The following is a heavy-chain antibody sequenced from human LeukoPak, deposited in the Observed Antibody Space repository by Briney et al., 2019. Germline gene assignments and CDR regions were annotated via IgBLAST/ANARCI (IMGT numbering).Heavy chain of an antibody. J-gene: IGHJ4*02. CDR1: GGTFSSYA. CDR2: IIPIFGTA. CDR3: ARPRTYYDFWRGYHPFDY. V-gene: IGHV1-69*13. Sequence: ASVKVSCKASGGTFSSYAISWVRQAPGQGLEWMGGIIPIFGTANYAQKYQGRVTITADESTTTVYMELSSLRSEDTAVYYCARPRTYYDFWRGYHPFDYWGQGTLVTVSS. D-gene: IGHD3-3*01.